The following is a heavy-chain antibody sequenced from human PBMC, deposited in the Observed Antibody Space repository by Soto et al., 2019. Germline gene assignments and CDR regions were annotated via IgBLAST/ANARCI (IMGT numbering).Heavy chain of an antibody. CDR3: ATIGTEGITGTTGYLRPVDY. V-gene: IGHV1-24*01. D-gene: IGHD1-7*01. CDR2: FDPEDGET. J-gene: IGHJ4*02. CDR1: GYTLTELS. Sequence: ASVKVSCKVSGYTLTELSMHWVRQAPGKGLEWMGGFDPEDGETIYAQKFQGRVTMTEDTSTDTAYMELSSLRSEDTAVYYCATIGTEGITGTTGYLRPVDYWGQGTLVTVSS.